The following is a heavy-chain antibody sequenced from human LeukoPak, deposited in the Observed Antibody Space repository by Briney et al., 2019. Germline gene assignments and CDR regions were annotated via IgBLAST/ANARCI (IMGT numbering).Heavy chain of an antibody. J-gene: IGHJ5*02. Sequence: SQTLSLTCAISGDSVSSNSAAWNWIRQSPSRGLEWLGRTYYRSKWYNDYAVSVKSRITINPDTSKNQFSLQLNSVSPEDTAVYYCARGQLLRYFDLADWFDPWGQGTLVTVSS. D-gene: IGHD3-9*01. V-gene: IGHV6-1*01. CDR3: ARGQLLRYFDLADWFDP. CDR1: GDSVSSNSAA. CDR2: TYYRSKWYN.